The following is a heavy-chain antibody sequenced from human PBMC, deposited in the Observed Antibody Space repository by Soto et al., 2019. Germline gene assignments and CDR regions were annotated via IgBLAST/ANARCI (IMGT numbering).Heavy chain of an antibody. Sequence: ESGGSLVQPGGSLRLSCAASGFTFNAYSLSWVRQAPGKGLEWVSAISTTGGSTYYTDSVKGRFAISRDNSQNTLYLQMNSLRADHTAVYYCARPDGATYNFRYWGQGTLVTVSS. J-gene: IGHJ4*02. CDR2: ISTTGGST. D-gene: IGHD1-1*01. CDR1: GFTFNAYS. V-gene: IGHV3-23*01. CDR3: ARPDGATYNFRY.